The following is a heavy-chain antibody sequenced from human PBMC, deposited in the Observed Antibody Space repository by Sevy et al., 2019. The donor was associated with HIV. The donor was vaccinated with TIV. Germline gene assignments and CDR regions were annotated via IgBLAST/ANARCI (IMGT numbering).Heavy chain of an antibody. CDR2: MNPNSGNT. CDR3: ARGASLYSSSIIEYDY. Sequence: ASVKVSCKASGYTFTFYDINWVRQATGQGLEWVGWMNPNSGNTGYAQKFQGRVTMTRNTSIGTAYMELSSLGSEDTAVFYCARGASLYSSSIIEYDYWGQGTLVTVSS. V-gene: IGHV1-8*01. CDR1: GYTFTFYD. J-gene: IGHJ4*02. D-gene: IGHD6-6*01.